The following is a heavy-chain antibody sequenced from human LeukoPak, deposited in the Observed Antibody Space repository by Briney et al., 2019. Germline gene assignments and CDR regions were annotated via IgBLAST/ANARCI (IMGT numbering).Heavy chain of an antibody. CDR2: IIPIFGTA. J-gene: IGHJ4*02. CDR1: GGTFSSYA. Sequence: LVKVSCKASGGTFSSYAISWVRQAPGQGLEWMGGIIPIFGTANYAQKFQGRVTITADESTSTAYMELSSLRSEDTAVYYCARGSPTYYDFWSGYHYYFDYWGQGTLVTVSS. D-gene: IGHD3-3*01. CDR3: ARGSPTYYDFWSGYHYYFDY. V-gene: IGHV1-69*13.